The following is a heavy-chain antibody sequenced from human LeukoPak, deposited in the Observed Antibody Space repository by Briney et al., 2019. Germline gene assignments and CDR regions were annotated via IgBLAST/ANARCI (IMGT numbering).Heavy chain of an antibody. CDR3: ARDRGVLGDILTPKTYYYYYYMDV. V-gene: IGHV1-2*02. CDR2: INPTSGGT. J-gene: IGHJ6*03. CDR1: GYTFTGFY. Sequence: GASVKVSCKASGYTFTGFYIHWIRQAPGHGLEWMGWINPTSGGTNYALKFQGRVTMTRDTSIGTAYMELSRLRSDDTAVYYCARDRGVLGDILTPKTYYYYYYMDVWGKGTTVTISS. D-gene: IGHD3-9*01.